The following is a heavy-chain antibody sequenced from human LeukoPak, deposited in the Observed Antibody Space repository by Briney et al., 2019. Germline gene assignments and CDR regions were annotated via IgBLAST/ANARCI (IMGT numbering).Heavy chain of an antibody. D-gene: IGHD3-10*01. V-gene: IGHV4-34*01. J-gene: IGHJ6*04. CDR3: ARGGAYYYGSGSYPRSSYYSYGMDV. CDR2: INHSGST. Sequence: PSETLSLTCAVYGGSFSGYYWSWIRQPPWKGLEWIGEINHSGSTNYNPSLKSRVTISVDTSKNQFSLKLSSVTAADTAVYYCARGGAYYYGSGSYPRSSYYSYGMDVWGKGTTVTVSS. CDR1: GGSFSGYY.